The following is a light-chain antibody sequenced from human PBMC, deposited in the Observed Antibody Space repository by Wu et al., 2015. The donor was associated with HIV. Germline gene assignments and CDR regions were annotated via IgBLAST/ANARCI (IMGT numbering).Light chain of an antibody. V-gene: IGKV3-20*01. CDR2: GAF. J-gene: IGKJ1*01. Sequence: LTQSPGTLSLSPGERATLSCRASESLTRNYLAWYQQKPGQAPRLLIYGAFNRATGIPGRFSGSGSGTDFTLTISSLEPEDLGTYYCHHYNSNSQTFGQGTKVEVK. CDR1: ESLTRNY. CDR3: HHYNSNSQT.